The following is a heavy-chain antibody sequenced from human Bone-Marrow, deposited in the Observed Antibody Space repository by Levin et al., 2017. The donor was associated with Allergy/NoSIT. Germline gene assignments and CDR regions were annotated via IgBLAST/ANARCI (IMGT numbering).Heavy chain of an antibody. CDR1: GGSFSGYY. CDR2: INHSGNS. CDR3: GRSGYGSGYDDY. V-gene: IGHV4-34*01. D-gene: IGHD5-18*01. J-gene: IGHJ4*02. Sequence: SETLSLTCAVFGGSFSGYYWSWIRQPPGKGLEWIGEINHSGNSNYNPSLKSRVTISVDTSKKQFSLKLSSVTAADTAVYYCGRSGYGSGYDDYWGQGTLVTVSS.